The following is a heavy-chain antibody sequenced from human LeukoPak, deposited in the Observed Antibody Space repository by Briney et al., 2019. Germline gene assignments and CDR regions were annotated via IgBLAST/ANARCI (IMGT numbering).Heavy chain of an antibody. Sequence: GGSLRLSCAASGFTFSSYSMNWVRQAPGKGLEWVANIKQDGSEKYYVDSVKGRFTISRDNAKNSLYLQMNSLRAEDTAVYYCANHYYDSSSFDYWGQGTLVTVSS. J-gene: IGHJ4*02. D-gene: IGHD3-22*01. CDR3: ANHYYDSSSFDY. CDR2: IKQDGSEK. CDR1: GFTFSSYS. V-gene: IGHV3-7*01.